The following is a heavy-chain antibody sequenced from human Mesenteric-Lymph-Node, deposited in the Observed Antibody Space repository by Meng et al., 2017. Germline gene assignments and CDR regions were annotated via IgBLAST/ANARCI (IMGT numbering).Heavy chain of an antibody. D-gene: IGHD2-15*01. J-gene: IGHJ4*02. CDR2: IYNSGTT. V-gene: IGHV4-61*10. CDR1: GASITSDSFY. Sequence: SETLSLTCAVSGASITSDSFYWSWIRQPTGKGLEWIGQIYNSGTTNYNPSLRSRATISVDTSKNQFSLNLASVTAADTAVYYCAKYDRPPYCFEYWGQGNLVTVSS. CDR3: AKYDRPPYCFEY.